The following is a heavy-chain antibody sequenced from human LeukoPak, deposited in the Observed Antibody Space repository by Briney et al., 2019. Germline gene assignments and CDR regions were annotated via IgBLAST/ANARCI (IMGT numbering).Heavy chain of an antibody. CDR2: ISSSSSTI. CDR1: GFTFSSYS. J-gene: IGHJ6*03. Sequence: GGSLRLSWAASGFTFSSYSMNWVRQAPGKGLEWVSYISSSSSTIYYADSVKGRFTISRDNAKNSLYLQMNSLRAEDTAVYYCARIAARKGYYYMDVWGKGTTVTVSS. V-gene: IGHV3-48*01. D-gene: IGHD6-6*01. CDR3: ARIAARKGYYYMDV.